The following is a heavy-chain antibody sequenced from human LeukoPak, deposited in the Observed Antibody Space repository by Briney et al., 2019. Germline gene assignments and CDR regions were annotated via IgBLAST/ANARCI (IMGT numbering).Heavy chain of an antibody. V-gene: IGHV3-23*01. Sequence: GGSLRLSCAASGFTFSSYAMSWVRQAPGKGLEWVSAISGSGGSTYHADSVKGRFTISRDNSKNTLYLQMNSLRAEDTAVYYCAKVDNIVVVPAACDYWGQGTLVTVSS. J-gene: IGHJ4*02. CDR1: GFTFSSYA. CDR2: ISGSGGST. CDR3: AKVDNIVVVPAACDY. D-gene: IGHD2-2*01.